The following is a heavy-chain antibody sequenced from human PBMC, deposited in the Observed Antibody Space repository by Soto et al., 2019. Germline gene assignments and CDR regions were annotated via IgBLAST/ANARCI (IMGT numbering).Heavy chain of an antibody. V-gene: IGHV1-3*01. Sequence: ASVKVSCKASGYTFTSYAMHWVRQAPGQRLEWMGWINAGNGNTKYSQKFQGRVTITRDTSASTAYMELSSLRSEDTAVYYCARVQAQNWKLHRNWFDPWGQGTLVTVSS. J-gene: IGHJ5*02. CDR1: GYTFTSYA. D-gene: IGHD1-1*01. CDR3: ARVQAQNWKLHRNWFDP. CDR2: INAGNGNT.